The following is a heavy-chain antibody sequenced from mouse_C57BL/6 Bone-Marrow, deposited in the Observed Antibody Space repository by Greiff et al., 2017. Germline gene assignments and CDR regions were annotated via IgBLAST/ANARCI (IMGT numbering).Heavy chain of an antibody. D-gene: IGHD1-1*01. CDR3: ARGTYYYDSSRFDY. CDR2: IWWDDDK. Sequence: QVTLKVCGPGILQPSQTLSLTCSFSGFSLSTFGMGVGWIRPPSGKGLEWLAHIWWDDDKYYKQALKSRLTNSKDTSKNQVFLKIANVDTADTATYYCARGTYYYDSSRFDYWGQGTTLTVSS. V-gene: IGHV8-8*01. CDR1: GFSLSTFGMG. J-gene: IGHJ2*01.